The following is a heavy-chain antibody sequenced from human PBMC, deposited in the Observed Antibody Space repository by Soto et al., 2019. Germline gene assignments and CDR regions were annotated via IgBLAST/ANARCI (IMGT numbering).Heavy chain of an antibody. CDR3: ARLASLGTSHFDY. J-gene: IGHJ4*02. D-gene: IGHD7-27*01. V-gene: IGHV4-39*01. Sequence: QLQLQESGPGLLKPSETLSLTCTVSGGSVSSSTYYWGWIRQPPGKGLEWIGSIYYSGSTYYNPSLKSRVTISVDTSKNQFSLKLSSVTAADTAVYYCARLASLGTSHFDYWGQGTLVTVSS. CDR1: GGSVSSSTYY. CDR2: IYYSGST.